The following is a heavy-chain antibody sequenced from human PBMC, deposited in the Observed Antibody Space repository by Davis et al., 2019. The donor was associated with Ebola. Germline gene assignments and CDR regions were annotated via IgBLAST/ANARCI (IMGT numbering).Heavy chain of an antibody. D-gene: IGHD5-18*01. CDR2: IYSGGST. Sequence: GESLKISCAASGFTVSSNYISWVRHAPGKGLEWVSVIYSGGSTYYADSVKGRFTISRDNSKNTLYLKMNSLRAEDTAVYYCARVRVLTHQLWLLEGFDYWGQGTLVTVSS. J-gene: IGHJ4*02. CDR1: GFTVSSNY. V-gene: IGHV3-66*01. CDR3: ARVRVLTHQLWLLEGFDY.